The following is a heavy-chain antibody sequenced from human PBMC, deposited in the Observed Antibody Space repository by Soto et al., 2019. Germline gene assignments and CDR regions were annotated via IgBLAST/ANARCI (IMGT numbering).Heavy chain of an antibody. Sequence: PSETLSLTCAFYGGSFDDFYWSWIRQPPGKGLEWLGEINHSGSTNYNPSLKSRVTISVDTSKNQFSLKLSSVTAADTAVYYCARGLGYYYCSGSYYIPGGAYYYYYGMDVWGQGTTVTVSS. CDR1: GGSFDDFY. CDR2: INHSGST. D-gene: IGHD3-10*01. V-gene: IGHV4-34*01. CDR3: ARGLGYYYCSGSYYIPGGAYYYYYGMDV. J-gene: IGHJ6*02.